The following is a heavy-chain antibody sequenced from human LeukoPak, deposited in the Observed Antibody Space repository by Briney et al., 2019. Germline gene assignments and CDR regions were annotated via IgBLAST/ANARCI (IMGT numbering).Heavy chain of an antibody. CDR1: GYTFTSYG. D-gene: IGHD3-9*01. V-gene: IGHV1-18*01. CDR2: ISAYNGNT. J-gene: IGHJ6*02. Sequence: ASVKVSCKASGYTFTSYGISWVRQAPGQGLEWMGWISAYNGNTNYAQKLQGRVTITADKSTSTAYMELRSLRSDDTAVYYCARDCGLLRYFDWSDYYYYYGMDVWGQGTTVTVSS. CDR3: ARDCGLLRYFDWSDYYYYYGMDV.